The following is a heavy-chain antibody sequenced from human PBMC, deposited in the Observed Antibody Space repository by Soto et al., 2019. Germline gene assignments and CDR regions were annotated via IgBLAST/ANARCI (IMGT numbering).Heavy chain of an antibody. Sequence: AASVNVSCKASGGTFSSYAISWVRQAPGQGLEWMGGIIPIFGTANYAQKFQGRVTITADESTSTAYMELSSLRSEDTAVYYCARDPGIVVVVAAKLNYYYGMDVWGQGTTVTVSS. J-gene: IGHJ6*02. CDR3: ARDPGIVVVVAAKLNYYYGMDV. V-gene: IGHV1-69*13. D-gene: IGHD2-15*01. CDR1: GGTFSSYA. CDR2: IIPIFGTA.